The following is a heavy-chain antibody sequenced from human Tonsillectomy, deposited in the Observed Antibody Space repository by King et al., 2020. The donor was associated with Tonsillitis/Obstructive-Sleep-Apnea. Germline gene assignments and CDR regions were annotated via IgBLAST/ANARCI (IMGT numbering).Heavy chain of an antibody. D-gene: IGHD5-12*01. CDR1: GFTFSTYG. V-gene: IGHV3-33*01. Sequence: VQLVESGGGVGQPGRSLRLSCAASGFTFSTYGMHWVRQAPGKGLEWVAVIWYDGSNKYYADSVKGRFTISRENSKNTLYLEMNSMRAVDTAVYYCVSGLLHRLGYSGHYPIYNYYGMDVWGQGTTVTVSS. J-gene: IGHJ6*02. CDR2: IWYDGSNK. CDR3: VSGLLHRLGYSGHYPIYNYYGMDV.